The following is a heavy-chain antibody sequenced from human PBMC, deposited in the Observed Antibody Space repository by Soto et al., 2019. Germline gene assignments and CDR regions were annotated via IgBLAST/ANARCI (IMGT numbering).Heavy chain of an antibody. CDR2: IYYSGST. CDR3: ARLDGYNPPAPDY. Sequence: KPSETLSLTCTVSGGSVSSGSYYWSWIRQPPGKGLEWIGYIYYSGSTNYNPSLKSRVTISVDTSKNQFSLKLSSVTAADTAVYYCARLDGYNPPAPDYWGQGTLVTVSS. J-gene: IGHJ4*02. CDR1: GGSVSSGSYY. V-gene: IGHV4-61*01. D-gene: IGHD5-12*01.